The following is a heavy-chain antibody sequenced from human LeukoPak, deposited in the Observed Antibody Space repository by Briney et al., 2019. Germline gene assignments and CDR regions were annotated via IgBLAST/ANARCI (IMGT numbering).Heavy chain of an antibody. Sequence: GGSLRLSCAASGFTFSDYYMSWIRQAPGKGLEWVSYISSSGSTIYYADSVKGRFTISRDNSKNTLYLQMNSLRAEDTAVYYCAKSNSSGWVNWFDPWGQGTLVTVSS. CDR3: AKSNSSGWVNWFDP. CDR2: ISSSGSTI. CDR1: GFTFSDYY. V-gene: IGHV3-11*01. D-gene: IGHD6-19*01. J-gene: IGHJ5*02.